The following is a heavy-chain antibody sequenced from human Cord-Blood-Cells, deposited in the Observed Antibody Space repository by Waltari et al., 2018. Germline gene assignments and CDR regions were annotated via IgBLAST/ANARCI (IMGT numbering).Heavy chain of an antibody. Sequence: QVQLVESGGGVVQPGRSLRLSCAASGFTFSSYGMHWVRQAPGKGVEWVAGIWYGGSNKYYADSVKGRFTISRDNSKNTLYLQMNSLRAEDTAVYYCARDLKLRAAAGYFDYWGQGTLVTVSS. CDR1: GFTFSSYG. D-gene: IGHD6-13*01. CDR3: ARDLKLRAAAGYFDY. CDR2: IWYGGSNK. V-gene: IGHV3-33*01. J-gene: IGHJ4*02.